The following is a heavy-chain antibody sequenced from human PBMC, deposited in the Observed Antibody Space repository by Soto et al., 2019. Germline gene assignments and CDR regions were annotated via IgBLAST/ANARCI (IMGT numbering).Heavy chain of an antibody. J-gene: IGHJ4*02. CDR2: ISGGAYST. D-gene: IGHD2-2*01. Sequence: GGSLRLSCAASGFPFSTYAMNWVRQAPGKGLEWVSGISGGAYSTDYADSVKGRFTISRDNSRNMLYLQMNSLTAEDTAVYYCAKLGYCSSTSCPNFDYWGQGTLVTVSS. CDR3: AKLGYCSSTSCPNFDY. CDR1: GFPFSTYA. V-gene: IGHV3-23*01.